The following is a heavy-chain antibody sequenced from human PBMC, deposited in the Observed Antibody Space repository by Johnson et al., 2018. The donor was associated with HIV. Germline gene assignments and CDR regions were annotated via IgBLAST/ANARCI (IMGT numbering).Heavy chain of an antibody. CDR1: GFTFSSYA. Sequence: QVQLVESGGGVVQPGRSLRLSCAASGFTFSSYAMHWVRQAPGKGLEWVAVISYDGSNKYYADSVKGRFTISRDNSKNTLYLQMNSLRVEDTAVYYCAREGEDAFDIWGQGTMATVSS. V-gene: IGHV3-30*14. CDR2: ISYDGSNK. CDR3: AREGEDAFDI. J-gene: IGHJ3*02. D-gene: IGHD1-26*01.